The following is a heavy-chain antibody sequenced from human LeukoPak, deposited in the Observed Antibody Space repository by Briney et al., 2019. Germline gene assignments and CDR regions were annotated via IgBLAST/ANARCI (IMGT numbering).Heavy chain of an antibody. CDR3: VNSKSNYGAVS. Sequence: SETLSLTCAVSGASISSSNYYWGWVRQSPGKGLEWIGNIYSSGNTYYNASLKSRVTMYIDTSKNRFSLNLSSVTAADTAFYFCVNSKSNYGAVSWGPGTLVTVSS. J-gene: IGHJ5*02. D-gene: IGHD3-10*01. CDR1: GASISSSNYY. CDR2: IYSSGNT. V-gene: IGHV4-39*02.